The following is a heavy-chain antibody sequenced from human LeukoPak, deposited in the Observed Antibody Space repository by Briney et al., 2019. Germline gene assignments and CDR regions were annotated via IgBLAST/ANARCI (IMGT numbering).Heavy chain of an antibody. V-gene: IGHV3-48*01. CDR1: GFTFSSYS. D-gene: IGHD3-22*01. Sequence: PGGSLRLSCAASGFTFSSYSMNWVRQAPGEGLEWVSYISSSSSTIYYADSVKGRFTISRDNAKNSLYLQMNSLRAEDTAVYYCARTYDSSGPDDAFDIWGQGTMVTVSS. CDR2: ISSSSSTI. J-gene: IGHJ3*02. CDR3: ARTYDSSGPDDAFDI.